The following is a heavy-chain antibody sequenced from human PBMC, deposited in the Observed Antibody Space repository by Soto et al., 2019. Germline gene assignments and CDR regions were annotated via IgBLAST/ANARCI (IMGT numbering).Heavy chain of an antibody. CDR1: GFTFSSYA. D-gene: IGHD6-19*01. CDR3: AKSQTRSGWYTHYYYGIDV. J-gene: IGHJ6*02. V-gene: IGHV3-23*01. Sequence: GPLRLSCAASGFTFSSYAMSWVRQAPGKGLEWVSAISGSGGSTYYADSVKGRFTISRDNSKNTLYLQMNSLRAEDTAVYYCAKSQTRSGWYTHYYYGIDVWGQGTTVTVSS. CDR2: ISGSGGST.